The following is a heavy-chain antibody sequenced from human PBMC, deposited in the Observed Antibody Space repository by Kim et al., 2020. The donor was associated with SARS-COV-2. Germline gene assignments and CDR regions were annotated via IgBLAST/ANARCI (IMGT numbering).Heavy chain of an antibody. D-gene: IGHD4-17*01. Sequence: GGSLRLSCAASGFTFSSYSMNWVRQAPGKGLEWVSSISSSSYIYYADSVKGRFTISRDNAKNSLYLQMNNLRAEDTAVYYCARERVDYGDYVGYWGQGTLVTVSS. CDR1: GFTFSSYS. V-gene: IGHV3-21*01. CDR2: ISSSSYI. CDR3: ARERVDYGDYVGY. J-gene: IGHJ4*02.